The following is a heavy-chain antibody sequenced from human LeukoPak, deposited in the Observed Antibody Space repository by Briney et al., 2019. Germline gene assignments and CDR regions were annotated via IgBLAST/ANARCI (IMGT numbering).Heavy chain of an antibody. CDR1: GGSISSGSYY. CDR3: ARWVLLWFGEPYWGFDP. CDR2: INHSGST. Sequence: SETLSLTCTVSGGSISSGSYYWSWIRQPPGKGLEWIGEINHSGSTNYNPSLKSRVTISVDTSKNQFSLKLSSVTAADTAVYYCARWVLLWFGEPYWGFDPWGQGTLVTVSS. D-gene: IGHD3-10*01. V-gene: IGHV4-39*07. J-gene: IGHJ5*02.